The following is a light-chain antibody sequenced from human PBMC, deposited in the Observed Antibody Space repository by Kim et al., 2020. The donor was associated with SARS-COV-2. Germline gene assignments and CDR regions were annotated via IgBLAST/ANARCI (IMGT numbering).Light chain of an antibody. CDR3: QQYGSSPPWT. V-gene: IGKV3-20*01. J-gene: IGKJ1*01. CDR2: GAS. Sequence: EIVLTQSPGTLSLSPGERATLSCRASQSVSTIYLAWYQQKPGQAPRLLIYGASSRATVIPDRFSGSGSGTDFTLTISRLEPEDFAVYYCQQYGSSPPWTFGQGTKVDIK. CDR1: QSVSTIY.